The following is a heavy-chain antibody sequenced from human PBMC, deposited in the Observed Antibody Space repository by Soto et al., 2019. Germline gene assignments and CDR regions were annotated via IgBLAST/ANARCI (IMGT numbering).Heavy chain of an antibody. CDR3: ARGALWFGELFYYYYMDV. J-gene: IGHJ6*03. V-gene: IGHV3-23*01. D-gene: IGHD3-10*01. Sequence: EVQLLESGGGLVQPGGSLRLSCAASGFTFSEYAMTWVRQAPGKGLEWVSVIGGAGSNIYYADSVEGRFTVSRDDSKNTLYLRMDSLRVEDTAVYYCARGALWFGELFYYYYMDVWGKGTTVTVSS. CDR1: GFTFSEYA. CDR2: IGGAGSNI.